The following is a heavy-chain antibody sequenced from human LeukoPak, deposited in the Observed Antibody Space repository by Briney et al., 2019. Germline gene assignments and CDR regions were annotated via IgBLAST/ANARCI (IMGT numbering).Heavy chain of an antibody. CDR1: GFPFSNNV. D-gene: IGHD3-3*01. CDR2: INGRGYST. J-gene: IGHJ4*02. Sequence: GGSLRLSCTASGFPFSNNVMTWVRQAPGRGLEWLSAINGRGYSTYYADSVKGRFTISRDNSKNTLYLQMNSLSPEDTAMYYCAKTFPYGTTWYGFCDYWGQGALVTVPS. CDR3: AKTFPYGTTWYGFCDY. V-gene: IGHV3-23*01.